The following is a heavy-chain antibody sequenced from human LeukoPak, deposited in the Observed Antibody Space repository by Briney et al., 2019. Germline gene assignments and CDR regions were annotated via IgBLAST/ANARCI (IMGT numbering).Heavy chain of an antibody. CDR3: ASTWGHYYDSSGYYALSFDY. D-gene: IGHD3-22*01. CDR1: GFTFSSYS. V-gene: IGHV3-21*01. J-gene: IGHJ4*02. CDR2: ISSSSSYI. Sequence: GGSLRLSCAASGFTFSSYSMNWVRQAPGKGLEWVSSISSSSSYIYYADSVKGRFTISRDNAKNSLYLQMNSLRAEDTAVYYCASTWGHYYDSSGYYALSFDYWGQGTLVTVSS.